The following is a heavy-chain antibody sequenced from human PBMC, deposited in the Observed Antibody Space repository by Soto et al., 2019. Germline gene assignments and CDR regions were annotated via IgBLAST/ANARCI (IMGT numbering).Heavy chain of an antibody. CDR1: GYSISSGYY. CDR2: IYHSGST. Sequence: LSLTCAVSGYSISSGYYWGWIRQPPGKGLEWIGSIYHSGSTYYNPSLKSRDTISVDTPKNQFSLKLSSVTAADTAVYYCARADIRIAAGWFDPWGHGTLVTVSS. D-gene: IGHD6-13*01. CDR3: ARADIRIAAGWFDP. V-gene: IGHV4-38-2*01. J-gene: IGHJ5*02.